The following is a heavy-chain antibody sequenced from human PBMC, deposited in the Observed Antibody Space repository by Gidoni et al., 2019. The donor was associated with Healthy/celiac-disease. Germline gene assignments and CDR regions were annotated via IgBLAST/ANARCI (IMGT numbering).Heavy chain of an antibody. CDR2: ISSSGSTI. D-gene: IGHD2-21*01. V-gene: IGHV3-48*03. CDR3: ATEDPCGPENYYYYGMDV. Sequence: EVQLVESGGGLVQPGGSLRLSCAASGFTFSSYEMNWVRQAPGKGLEWVSYISSSGSTIYYADSVKGRFTISRDNAKNSLYLQMNSLRAEDTAVYYCATEDPCGPENYYYYGMDVWGQGTTVTVSS. CDR1: GFTFSSYE. J-gene: IGHJ6*02.